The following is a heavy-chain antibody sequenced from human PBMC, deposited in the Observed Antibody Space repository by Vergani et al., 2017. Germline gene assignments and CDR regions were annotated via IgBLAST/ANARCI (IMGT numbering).Heavy chain of an antibody. D-gene: IGHD2-15*01. V-gene: IGHV3-23*01. J-gene: IGHJ6*03. Sequence: EVQMLESGGGLVQPGGSLRLSCADSGFTFSSYAMSWVRQAPGKGLEWVSAVSGSGGSTYHADSVKGRFTISRDNSKNTLYLQMNSLRAEDTAVYYCAKGRCSGGSCSPTILLYYMDVWGKGTTVTVSS. CDR3: AKGRCSGGSCSPTILLYYMDV. CDR1: GFTFSSYA. CDR2: VSGSGGST.